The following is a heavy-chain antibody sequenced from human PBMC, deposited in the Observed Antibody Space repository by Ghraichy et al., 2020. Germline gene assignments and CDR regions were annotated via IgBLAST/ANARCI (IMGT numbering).Heavy chain of an antibody. CDR1: GYTFTGYY. J-gene: IGHJ3*02. Sequence: ASVKVSCKASGYTFTGYYMHWVRQAPGQGLEWMGWINPNSGGTNYAQKFQGRVTMTRDTSISTAYMELSRLRSDDTAVYYCARGPVDILTGSVSDDAFDIWGQGTMVTVSS. D-gene: IGHD3-9*01. V-gene: IGHV1-2*02. CDR3: ARGPVDILTGSVSDDAFDI. CDR2: INPNSGGT.